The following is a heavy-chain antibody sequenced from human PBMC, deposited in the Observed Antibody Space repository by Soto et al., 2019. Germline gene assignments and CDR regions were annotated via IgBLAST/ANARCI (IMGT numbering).Heavy chain of an antibody. CDR1: GFTFRSYA. CDR2: ISGSGGST. Sequence: GGTLRLSCSASGFTFRSYAMSWVRQAPGKGLEWVSAISGSGGSTYYADSVKGRFTISRDNSKNTLYLQMNSLRAEDTAVYYCAKGVSAYCGGDCYFDYWGQGTLVTVSS. D-gene: IGHD2-21*02. J-gene: IGHJ4*02. V-gene: IGHV3-23*01. CDR3: AKGVSAYCGGDCYFDY.